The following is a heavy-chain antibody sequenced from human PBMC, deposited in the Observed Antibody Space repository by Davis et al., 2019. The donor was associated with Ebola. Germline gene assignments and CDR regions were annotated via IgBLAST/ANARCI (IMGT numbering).Heavy chain of an antibody. V-gene: IGHV4-34*01. J-gene: IGHJ6*02. D-gene: IGHD5-24*01. CDR1: GGSFSGYY. CDR3: ARGGGMATIRVYYYYYGMDV. CDR2: INHSGST. Sequence: PSETLSLTCAVYGGSFSGYYWSWIRQPPGKGLEWIGEINHSGSTNYNPSLKSRVTISVDTSKNQFSLKLSSVTAADTAVYYCARGGGMATIRVYYYYYGMDVWGQGTTVTVSS.